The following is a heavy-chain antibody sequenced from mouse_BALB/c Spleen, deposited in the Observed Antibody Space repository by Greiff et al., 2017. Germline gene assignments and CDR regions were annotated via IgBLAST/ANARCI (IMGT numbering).Heavy chain of an antibody. V-gene: IGHV2-9*02. CDR1: GFSLTSYG. CDR3: ARFYDGYSCSFAY. CDR2: IWAGGST. D-gene: IGHD2-3*01. J-gene: IGHJ3*01. Sequence: QVQLKESGPGLVAPSQSLSITCTVSGFSLTSYGVHWVRQPPGKGLEWLGVIWAGGSTNYNSALMSRLSISKDNSKSQVFLKMNSLQTDDTAMYYCARFYDGYSCSFAYWGQGTLVTVSA.